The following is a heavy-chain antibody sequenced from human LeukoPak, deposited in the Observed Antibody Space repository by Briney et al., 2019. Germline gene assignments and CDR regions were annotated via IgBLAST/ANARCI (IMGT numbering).Heavy chain of an antibody. CDR3: ARDPASSSYVAPTDY. CDR2: ISYDGSNK. V-gene: IGHV3-30-3*01. D-gene: IGHD6-13*01. CDR1: GFTFSSYA. J-gene: IGHJ4*02. Sequence: GGSLRLSCAASGFTFSSYAMHWVRQAPGKGLGWVAVISYDGSNKYYADSVKGRFTISRDNSKNTLYLQMNSLRAEDTAVYYCARDPASSSYVAPTDYWGQGTLVTVSS.